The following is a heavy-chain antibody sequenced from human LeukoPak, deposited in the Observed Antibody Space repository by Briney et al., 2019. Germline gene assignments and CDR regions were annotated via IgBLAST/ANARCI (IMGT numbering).Heavy chain of an antibody. V-gene: IGHV4-30-4*01. CDR3: ARGQDDGRDFDY. Sequence: SQTLPLTCTVSGGSISSGDYYWSWIRQPPGKGLEWIGYIYYSGSTYYNPSLKSRVTISVDTSKNQFSLKLSSVTAADTAVYYCARGQDDGRDFDYWGQGTLVTVSS. CDR2: IYYSGST. J-gene: IGHJ4*02. D-gene: IGHD1-1*01. CDR1: GGSISSGDYY.